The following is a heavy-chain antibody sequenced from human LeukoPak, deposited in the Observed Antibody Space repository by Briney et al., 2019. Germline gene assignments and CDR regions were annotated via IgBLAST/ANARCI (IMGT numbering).Heavy chain of an antibody. Sequence: PSETLSLTCTVSGGSISNYYWSWIRQSPGKGLEWIAYIYNSGSTNYNPSLKSRVTISVDTSKNQFSLKLSSVTAADTAVYYCARGPRSGHHDYWGQGVLVTVSS. D-gene: IGHD6-19*01. CDR3: ARGPRSGHHDY. CDR1: GGSISNYY. V-gene: IGHV4-59*08. J-gene: IGHJ4*02. CDR2: IYNSGST.